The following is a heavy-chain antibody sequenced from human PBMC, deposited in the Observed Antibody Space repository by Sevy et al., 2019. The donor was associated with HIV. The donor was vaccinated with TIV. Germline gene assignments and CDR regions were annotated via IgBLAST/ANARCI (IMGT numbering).Heavy chain of an antibody. J-gene: IGHJ6*02. CDR2: IYYSGST. D-gene: IGHD3-16*02. V-gene: IGHV4-39*01. CDR3: ARVLYDYVWGSYRYLYYYYGMDV. Sequence: SETLSLTCTVSGGSISSSCYYWGWIRQPPGKGLEWIGSIYYSGSTYYDPSLKSRVTISVDTSKNQFSRKLSSVTAADTAVYYCARVLYDYVWGSYRYLYYYYGMDVWGQGTTVTVSS. CDR1: GGSISSSCYY.